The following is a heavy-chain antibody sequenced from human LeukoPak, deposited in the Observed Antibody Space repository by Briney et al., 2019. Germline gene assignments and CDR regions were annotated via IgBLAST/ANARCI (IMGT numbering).Heavy chain of an antibody. CDR3: ARGLDIVVVVAATRHYGMDV. CDR2: IYTSGGT. Sequence: SETLSLTCTVSGGSISSNYWSWIRQPAGKGLEWIGRIYTSGGTNYNPSLKSRVSMSVDTSKKQFSLKLSSVTAADTAVYYCARGLDIVVVVAATRHYGMDVWAKGPRSPSP. D-gene: IGHD2-15*01. CDR1: GGSISSNY. J-gene: IGHJ6*02. V-gene: IGHV4-4*07.